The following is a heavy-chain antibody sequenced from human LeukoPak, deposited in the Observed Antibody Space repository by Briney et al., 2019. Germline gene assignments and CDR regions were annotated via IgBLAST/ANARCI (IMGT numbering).Heavy chain of an antibody. D-gene: IGHD2/OR15-2a*01. Sequence: SETLSLTCTVSGYSISSGYYWGWIRQPPGKGLEWIGSIYHSGSTYYNPSLKSRVTISVDTSKNQFSLKLTSVTAADTAVYYCATFSTYFPAWGQGTLVTVSS. CDR1: GYSISSGYY. V-gene: IGHV4-38-2*02. CDR2: IYHSGST. J-gene: IGHJ1*01. CDR3: ATFSTYFPA.